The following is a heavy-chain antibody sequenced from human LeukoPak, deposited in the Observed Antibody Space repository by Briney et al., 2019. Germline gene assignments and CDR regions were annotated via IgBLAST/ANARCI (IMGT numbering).Heavy chain of an antibody. J-gene: IGHJ6*02. CDR3: AKELYNYGDYGAEGLDV. V-gene: IGHV3-30*18. Sequence: GGSLRLSCAVSGFTFSSYWMHWVRQAPGKGLEWVALISYDGSSEYYAGSVEGRFTISRDNSKITVYLQMNSLKAEDTAVYYCAKELYNYGDYGAEGLDVGGQGTTVTVS. D-gene: IGHD4-17*01. CDR2: ISYDGSSE. CDR1: GFTFSSYW.